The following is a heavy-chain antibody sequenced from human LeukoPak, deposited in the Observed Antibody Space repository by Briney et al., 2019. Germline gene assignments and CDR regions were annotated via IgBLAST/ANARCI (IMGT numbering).Heavy chain of an antibody. CDR2: IYLYGTT. CDR1: IGSISSSKW. Sequence: PSETRSLTCSVSIGSISSSKWWSWVRQSPVKGLEWIGEIYLYGTTNYNPSFTSRVTMSVDRSRNQFSLKLTSVTAADTAVYYCARQKWEQQGRDYYFNGLDVWGPGTTVIVSS. D-gene: IGHD1/OR15-1a*01. J-gene: IGHJ6*02. V-gene: IGHV4-4*02. CDR3: ARQKWEQQGRDYYFNGLDV.